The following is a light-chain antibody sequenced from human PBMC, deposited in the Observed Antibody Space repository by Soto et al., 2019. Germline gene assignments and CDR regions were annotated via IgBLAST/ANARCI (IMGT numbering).Light chain of an antibody. CDR1: QFIKSH. CDR3: LHVASFPIS. CDR2: LAS. Sequence: DIQLTQSPSSVSASVGDRVTITCRANQFIKSHLVWYQQKPGKAPDLLIYLASTLHSGVPSRFSGSGFGTDFNLTINSLQPEAVGTYFCLHVASFPISFGPGTRLE. V-gene: IGKV1-12*01. J-gene: IGKJ5*01.